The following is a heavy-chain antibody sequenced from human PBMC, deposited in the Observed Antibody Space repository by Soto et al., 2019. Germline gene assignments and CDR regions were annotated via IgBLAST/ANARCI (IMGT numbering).Heavy chain of an antibody. CDR2: ISYDGSNK. V-gene: IGHV3-30-3*01. D-gene: IGHD2-15*01. Sequence: QVQLVESGGGVVQPGRSLRLSCAASGFTFSSYAMHWVRQAPGKGLEWVAVISYDGSNKYYADSVKGRFTISRDNSKNTLSLQMNSLIAEDTAVYYCAREDSRYCSGGSCYYFDYWGQGTLVTVSS. CDR3: AREDSRYCSGGSCYYFDY. CDR1: GFTFSSYA. J-gene: IGHJ4*02.